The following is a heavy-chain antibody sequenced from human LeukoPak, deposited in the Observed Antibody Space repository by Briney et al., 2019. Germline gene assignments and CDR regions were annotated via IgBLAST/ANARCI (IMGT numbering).Heavy chain of an antibody. Sequence: SETLSLTCAVYGGSFCGYYWSWIRQPPGKGLEWIGEINHSGSTNYNPSLKSRVTISVDTSKNQFSLKLSSVTAADTAVYYCARARITIFGVVRYFDYWGQGTLVTVSS. D-gene: IGHD3-3*01. J-gene: IGHJ4*02. V-gene: IGHV4-34*01. CDR3: ARARITIFGVVRYFDY. CDR1: GGSFCGYY. CDR2: INHSGST.